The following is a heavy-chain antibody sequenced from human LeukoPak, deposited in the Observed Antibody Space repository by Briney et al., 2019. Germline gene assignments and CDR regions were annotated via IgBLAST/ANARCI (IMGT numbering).Heavy chain of an antibody. V-gene: IGHV3-74*01. CDR1: GFSISNYV. J-gene: IGHJ4*02. CDR3: VRGADTGYSSDS. D-gene: IGHD3-9*01. Sequence: GGSLRLSCAASGFSISNYVMTWVRQAPGKGLVWVSRINSDGRSTNYADSVKGRFSISRDNAENTLYLQMNSLRVEDTAVYYCVRGADTGYSSDSWGQGTLVTVSS. CDR2: INSDGRST.